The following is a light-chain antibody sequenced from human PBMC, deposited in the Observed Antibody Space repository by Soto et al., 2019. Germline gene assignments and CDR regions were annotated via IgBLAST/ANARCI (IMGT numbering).Light chain of an antibody. CDR1: QSISSW. V-gene: IGKV1-5*01. CDR3: QQYNSYSQVT. Sequence: DIPMTQSPSTLSASVGDRVTITCRASQSISSWLAWYQQKPGKAPKLLIYDASSLESGVPSRFSGSGSGTAFTLTSSSLQPDDFATYYCQQYNSYSQVTFGQGTKLEIK. CDR2: DAS. J-gene: IGKJ2*01.